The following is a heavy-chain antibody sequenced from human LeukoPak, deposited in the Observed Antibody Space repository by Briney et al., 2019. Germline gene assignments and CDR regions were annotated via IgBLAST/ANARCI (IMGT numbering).Heavy chain of an antibody. V-gene: IGHV3-23*01. CDR3: AKDLGTRDGFDY. CDR2: ISGSGGST. D-gene: IGHD5-24*01. Sequence: TGGSLRLSCVASGFTYSSYAMSWVREAPGKGLEGVSAISGSGGSTYYADSVKGRFAISRDNSKNTLYLKMNSLRAEDTAVYYCAKDLGTRDGFDYWGQGTLVTVSS. CDR1: GFTYSSYA. J-gene: IGHJ4*02.